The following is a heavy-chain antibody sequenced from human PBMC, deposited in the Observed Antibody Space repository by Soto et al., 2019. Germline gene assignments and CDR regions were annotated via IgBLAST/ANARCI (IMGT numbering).Heavy chain of an antibody. Sequence: ASGTLSLTCTVSGGSISGYSWSWIRQPPGKGLEWIGYIFYRGSTNYNPSLKSRVTISVDTSKNQFSLKLSSVTAADTAVYYCARYSGYDPYYFDYWGQGTLVTVSS. J-gene: IGHJ4*02. D-gene: IGHD5-12*01. CDR2: IFYRGST. CDR1: GGSISGYS. V-gene: IGHV4-59*08. CDR3: ARYSGYDPYYFDY.